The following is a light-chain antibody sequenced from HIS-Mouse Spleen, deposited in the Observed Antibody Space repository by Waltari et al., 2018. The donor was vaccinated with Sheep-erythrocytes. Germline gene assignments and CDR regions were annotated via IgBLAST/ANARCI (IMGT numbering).Light chain of an antibody. CDR1: KLGDKX. V-gene: IGLV3-1*01. Sequence: SYELTQPPSVSVSPGQTXSITCXGXKLGDKXACWYHQKPGQSPVLVIYQDSKRPSGIPERFSGSNSXNTATLXXXGTXAXDEADYYCQAWDSSTVVFGGGTKLT. J-gene: IGLJ2*01. CDR2: QDS. CDR3: QAWDSSTVV.